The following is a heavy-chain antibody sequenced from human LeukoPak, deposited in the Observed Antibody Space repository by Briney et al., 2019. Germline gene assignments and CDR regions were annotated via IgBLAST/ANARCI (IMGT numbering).Heavy chain of an antibody. Sequence: ASVKVSCKASGYTFTRYFMHWVRQAPGQGLEWMGIINPSAGGASYAQKFQGRVTITADKSTSTAYMELSSLRSEDTAVYYCARVREAYGMDVWGQGTTVTVSS. J-gene: IGHJ6*02. CDR3: ARVREAYGMDV. CDR1: GYTFTRYF. CDR2: INPSAGGA. D-gene: IGHD5-24*01. V-gene: IGHV1-46*01.